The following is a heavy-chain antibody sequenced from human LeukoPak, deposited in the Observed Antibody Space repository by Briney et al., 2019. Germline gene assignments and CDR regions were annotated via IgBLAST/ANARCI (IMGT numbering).Heavy chain of an antibody. CDR3: ARGVVVAAIVGVDDAFDI. D-gene: IGHD2-15*01. CDR1: GYTFTRYG. Sequence: GASVTVSCKASGYTFTRYGISWVRQAPGQGLEWMGWISAYNGNTNYAQKLQGRVTMTTDTSTSTAYMELRSLRSDDTAVYYCARGVVVAAIVGVDDAFDIWGQGTMVTVSS. V-gene: IGHV1-18*01. CDR2: ISAYNGNT. J-gene: IGHJ3*02.